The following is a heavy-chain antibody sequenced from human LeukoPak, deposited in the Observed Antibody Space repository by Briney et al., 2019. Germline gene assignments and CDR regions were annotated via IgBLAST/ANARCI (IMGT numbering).Heavy chain of an antibody. J-gene: IGHJ6*02. CDR3: ARADGDYVGFRGLMDV. CDR1: GFTFSSYE. Sequence: GGSLRLSCAASGFTFSSYEMNWVRQAPGKGLEWVSYISSNGSTIYHADSVKGRITISRDNSKSTLYLQMNSLRAEDTAVYYCARADGDYVGFRGLMDVWGLGTTVTVSS. CDR2: ISSNGSTI. V-gene: IGHV3-48*03. D-gene: IGHD4-17*01.